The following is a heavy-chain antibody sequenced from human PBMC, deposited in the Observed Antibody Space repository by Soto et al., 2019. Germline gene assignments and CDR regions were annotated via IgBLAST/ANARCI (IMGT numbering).Heavy chain of an antibody. CDR1: GFDFEDYA. CDR3: AKSLYYYDSSPLDH. V-gene: IGHV3-43D*04. CDR2: TNSDGTDS. Sequence: GGSLRLSCAAAGFDFEDYAMHWVRQVPGKGLEWVSLTNSDGTDSYYMDSVKGRFTISRDNAKSTLYLQMDRLRPEDTALYFCAKSLYYYDSSPLDHWGQGTLVTVSS. J-gene: IGHJ4*02. D-gene: IGHD3-22*01.